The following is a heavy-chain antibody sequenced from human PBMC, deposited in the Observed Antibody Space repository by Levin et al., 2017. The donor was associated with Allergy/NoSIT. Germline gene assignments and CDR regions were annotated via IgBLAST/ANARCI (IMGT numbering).Heavy chain of an antibody. J-gene: IGHJ3*02. CDR2: IKQDGSEK. D-gene: IGHD6-13*01. V-gene: IGHV3-7*01. CDR1: GFTFSSYW. Sequence: PGGSLRLSCAASGFTFSSYWMSWVRQAPGKGLEWVANIKQDGSEKYYVDSVKGRFTISRDNAKNSLYLQMNSLRAEDTAVYYCARVILGYSSSWYVDAFDIWGQGTMVTVSS. CDR3: ARVILGYSSSWYVDAFDI.